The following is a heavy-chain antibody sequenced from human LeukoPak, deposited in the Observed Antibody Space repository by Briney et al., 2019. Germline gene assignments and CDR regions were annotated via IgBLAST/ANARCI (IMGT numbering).Heavy chain of an antibody. CDR1: GGSISSTSYY. Sequence: SETLSLTCTVSGGSISSTSYYWGWIRQPPGKGLEYIGSIYYGGSTYYKSSLKSRVTISVDTPRNQFSLKLSSVTAADTAVYYCARLGGGRSSWFGPFDYWGQGTLVTVSS. J-gene: IGHJ4*02. CDR2: IYYGGST. V-gene: IGHV4-39*01. CDR3: ARLGGGRSSWFGPFDY. D-gene: IGHD6-13*01.